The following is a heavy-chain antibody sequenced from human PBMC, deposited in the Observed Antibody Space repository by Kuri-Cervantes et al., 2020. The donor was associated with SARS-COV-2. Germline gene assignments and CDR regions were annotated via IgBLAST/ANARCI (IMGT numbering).Heavy chain of an antibody. CDR3: ARDLGTIQGRDY. CDR1: GFTVSSNY. V-gene: IGHV3-66*02. Sequence: GGSLRLSCAASGFTVSSNYMSWVRPAPGEGLEWVSVIYSGGSTYYADSVKGRFTNSRDNSKNTLYRQMNSLRAEDTAVYYCARDLGTIQGRDYWGQGTLVTVSS. J-gene: IGHJ4*02. D-gene: IGHD1-1*01. CDR2: IYSGGST.